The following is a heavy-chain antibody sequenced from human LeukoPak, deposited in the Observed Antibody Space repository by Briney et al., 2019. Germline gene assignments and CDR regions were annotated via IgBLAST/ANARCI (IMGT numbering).Heavy chain of an antibody. CDR3: ARMSMAARAYYFDY. D-gene: IGHD4/OR15-4a*01. V-gene: IGHV4-61*01. CDR2: IYYSGST. CDR1: VGSVSRGSSY. J-gene: IGHJ4*02. Sequence: SETLSLTCTVSVGSVSRGSSYWSWIRQPPGKGLEWIGYIYYSGSTNYNPSLKSRVTISVDTSKNQFSLKLSSVSAACTAVYYCARMSMAARAYYFDYWGQGTLVTVSS.